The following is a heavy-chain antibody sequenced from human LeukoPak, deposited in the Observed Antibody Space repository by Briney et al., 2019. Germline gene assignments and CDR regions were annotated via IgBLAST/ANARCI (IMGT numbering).Heavy chain of an antibody. CDR1: GGSFSGHY. V-gene: IGHV4-34*01. D-gene: IGHD1-7*01. CDR3: ARAPATAGTIDY. Sequence: SETLSLTCAVYGGSFSGHYWTWIRQSPGKGLEWIGEINHSGSTNYSASLKSRVTISVDTSKNRFSLRLSSVTAADTAVYYCARAPATAGTIDYWGQGTLVTVSS. CDR2: INHSGST. J-gene: IGHJ4*02.